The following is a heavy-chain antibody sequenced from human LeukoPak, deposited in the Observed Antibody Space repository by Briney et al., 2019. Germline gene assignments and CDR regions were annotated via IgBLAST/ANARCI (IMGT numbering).Heavy chain of an antibody. V-gene: IGHV1-69*06. CDR3: ARINSRWLPKGFYLDY. Sequence: GASVKVSCKASGGTFSSYAISWVRQAPGQGLEWMGGIIPIFGTANYAQKFQGRVTITADKSTSTAYMELSSLRSEDTAVYYCARINSRWLPKGFYLDYWGQGTLVTVSS. J-gene: IGHJ4*02. CDR1: GGTFSSYA. D-gene: IGHD5-24*01. CDR2: IIPIFGTA.